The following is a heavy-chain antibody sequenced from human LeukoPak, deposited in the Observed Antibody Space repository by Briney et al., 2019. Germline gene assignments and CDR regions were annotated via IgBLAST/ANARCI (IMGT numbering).Heavy chain of an antibody. CDR2: IYTSGST. CDR1: GGSISSGSYY. Sequence: PSETLSLTCTVSGGSISSGSYYWSWIRQPAGKGLEWIGRIYTSGSTNYNPSLKSRVTISVGTSKNQFSLKLSSVTAADTAVYYCARVGAVGYCSSTSCSNWFDPWGQGTLVTVSS. CDR3: ARVGAVGYCSSTSCSNWFDP. J-gene: IGHJ5*02. D-gene: IGHD2-2*01. V-gene: IGHV4-61*02.